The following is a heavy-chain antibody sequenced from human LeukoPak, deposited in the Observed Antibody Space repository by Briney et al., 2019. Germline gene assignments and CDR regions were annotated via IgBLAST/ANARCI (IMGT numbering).Heavy chain of an antibody. CDR2: IYYSGST. CDR3: ATRNWDHGHFDY. J-gene: IGHJ4*02. V-gene: IGHV4-39*01. Sequence: PSETLSLTCAVSGGSTNTGTYYWGWIRQPPGKGLEWIVSIYYSGSTYSSSSLKSRVTISVDTSKNQFSLKVRSLTAADTAVYYCATRNWDHGHFDYWGQGTLVTVSS. CDR1: GGSTNTGTYY. D-gene: IGHD7-27*01.